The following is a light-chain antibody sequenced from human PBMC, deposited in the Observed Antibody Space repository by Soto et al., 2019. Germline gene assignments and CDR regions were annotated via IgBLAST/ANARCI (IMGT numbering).Light chain of an antibody. CDR1: QGISNY. Sequence: DVQKTECPSSLSATVGDRVTITCRASQGISNYLAWYQQKPGKVPKLLIYAASTLQSGVPSRFSGSGSGTDFTLTISNLQPEDVATYYCQKYNSAPLTFGGGTKVEIK. V-gene: IGKV1-27*01. J-gene: IGKJ4*01. CDR3: QKYNSAPLT. CDR2: AAS.